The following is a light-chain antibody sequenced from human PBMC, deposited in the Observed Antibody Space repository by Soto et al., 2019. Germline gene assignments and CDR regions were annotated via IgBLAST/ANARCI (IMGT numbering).Light chain of an antibody. Sequence: EIVLTQTPATLSLSPGERATLSCRASQSVSGYLAWYQQKPGQAPRLLIHDASHRATGIPARFSGSGSGTDFTLAISSLEPEDFAVYYCQQRSKWPPTFGPGTKVDTK. J-gene: IGKJ3*01. CDR2: DAS. CDR3: QQRSKWPPT. V-gene: IGKV3-11*01. CDR1: QSVSGY.